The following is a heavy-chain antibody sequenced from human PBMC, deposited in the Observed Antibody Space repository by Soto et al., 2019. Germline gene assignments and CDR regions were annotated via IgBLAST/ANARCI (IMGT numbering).Heavy chain of an antibody. Sequence: SVKVSCKASGGTFSSYTISWVRQAPGQGLEWMGRIIPILGIANYAQKFQGRVTMTTDTSTSTAYMELRSLRSDDTAVYYCARGVVAGFDYYMDVWGKGTTVTVSS. CDR1: GGTFSSYT. V-gene: IGHV1-69*02. CDR3: ARGVVAGFDYYMDV. J-gene: IGHJ6*03. D-gene: IGHD2-15*01. CDR2: IIPILGIA.